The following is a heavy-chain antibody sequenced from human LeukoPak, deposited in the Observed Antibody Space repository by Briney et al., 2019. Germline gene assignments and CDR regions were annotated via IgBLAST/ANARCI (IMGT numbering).Heavy chain of an antibody. CDR2: ISSFTSTI. D-gene: IGHD1-26*01. V-gene: IGHV3-48*04. Sequence: GGSLRLSCVASGFTFSSYSMNCVRQAPGEGLEWVSYISSFTSTIYYADSVKGRFTISRDNAKNSLYLQMNSLRAEDTAVYYCARQVGVDDAFDIWGQGTMVTISS. CDR3: ARQVGVDDAFDI. CDR1: GFTFSSYS. J-gene: IGHJ3*02.